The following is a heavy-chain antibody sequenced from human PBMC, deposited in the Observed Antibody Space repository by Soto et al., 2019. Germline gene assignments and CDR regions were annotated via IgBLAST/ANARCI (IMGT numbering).Heavy chain of an antibody. Sequence: SVKVSCKASGGTFRHSAISWVPQAPGQGLEWMGGIIPVFRTANYAQKFQDRVTITADESTSTACMELYSLRAEDTAVYYCATPPEGGYKDGMDVWGQGTTVTVSS. J-gene: IGHJ6*02. CDR3: ATPPEGGYKDGMDV. CDR1: GGTFRHSA. D-gene: IGHD5-12*01. CDR2: IIPVFRTA. V-gene: IGHV1-69*13.